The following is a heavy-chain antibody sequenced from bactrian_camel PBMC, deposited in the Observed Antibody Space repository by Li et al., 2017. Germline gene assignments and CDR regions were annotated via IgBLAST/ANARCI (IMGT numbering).Heavy chain of an antibody. D-gene: IGHD2*01. V-gene: IGHV3S31*01. CDR2: ISAGGGST. Sequence: VQLVESGGGLVQPGGSLRLSCAASGFTISNYAISWVRQAPGKGLEWVSLISAGGGSTYYADSVKGRFTISKDNAKNTLYLQMDNLKPEDSGMYYCAVVKNPTKVRAAGIGSADFGYWGQGTQVTVS. CDR3: AVVKNPTKVRAAGIGSADFGY. J-gene: IGHJ6*01. CDR1: GFTISNYA.